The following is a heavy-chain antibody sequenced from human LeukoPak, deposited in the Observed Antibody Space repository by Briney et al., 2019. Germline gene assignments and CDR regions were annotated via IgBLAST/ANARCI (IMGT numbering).Heavy chain of an antibody. CDR2: ISAYNGNT. D-gene: IGHD2-21*02. V-gene: IGHV1-18*01. CDR3: ARGRALVVVTAIGGDDAFDI. CDR1: GYTFTSYG. J-gene: IGHJ3*02. Sequence: ASVKVSCKASGYTFTSYGISWVRQAPGQGLEWMGWISAYNGNTNYAQKLQGRVTMTTDTSTSTAYMELRSLRSDDTAVYYCARGRALVVVTAIGGDDAFDIWGQGTMVTVSS.